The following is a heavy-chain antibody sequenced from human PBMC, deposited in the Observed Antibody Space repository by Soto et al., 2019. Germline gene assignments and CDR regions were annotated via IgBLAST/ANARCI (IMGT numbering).Heavy chain of an antibody. Sequence: EVQLVESGGGLVKPGGSLRLSCAASGFTFSSYSMNWVRQAPGKGLEWVSSISSSSSYIYYADSVKGRFTISRDNAKNALYLQMNSLRAEDTAVYYCARDIYSSSLGFDYWGQGTLVTVSS. J-gene: IGHJ4*02. CDR2: ISSSSSYI. CDR3: ARDIYSSSLGFDY. V-gene: IGHV3-21*01. CDR1: GFTFSSYS. D-gene: IGHD6-6*01.